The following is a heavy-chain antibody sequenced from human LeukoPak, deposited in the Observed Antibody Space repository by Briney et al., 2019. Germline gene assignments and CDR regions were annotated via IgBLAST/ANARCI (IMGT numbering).Heavy chain of an antibody. Sequence: GGSLRLSCAASGFTVSSNYMSWVRQAPGKGLEWVSVIYSGGSTYSADSVKGRFTISRDNSKNTLYLQMNSLRAEDTAVYYCARDRSGSYFDYWGQGTLVTVSS. CDR1: GFTVSSNY. J-gene: IGHJ4*02. CDR2: IYSGGST. CDR3: ARDRSGSYFDY. V-gene: IGHV3-53*01. D-gene: IGHD1-26*01.